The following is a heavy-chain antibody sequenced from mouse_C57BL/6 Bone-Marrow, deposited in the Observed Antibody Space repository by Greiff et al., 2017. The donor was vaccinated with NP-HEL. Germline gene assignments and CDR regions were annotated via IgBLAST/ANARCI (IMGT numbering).Heavy chain of an antibody. V-gene: IGHV1-22*01. Sequence: VQLQQSGPELVKPGASVKMSCKASGYTFTDYNMHWVKQSHGKSLEWIGYINPNNGGTSYNQKFKGKATLTVIKSSSTAYMELRSLTTEDSAVYYCARTTVVAGWYFDVWGTGTTVTVSS. J-gene: IGHJ1*03. CDR3: ARTTVVAGWYFDV. CDR1: GYTFTDYN. CDR2: INPNNGGT. D-gene: IGHD1-1*01.